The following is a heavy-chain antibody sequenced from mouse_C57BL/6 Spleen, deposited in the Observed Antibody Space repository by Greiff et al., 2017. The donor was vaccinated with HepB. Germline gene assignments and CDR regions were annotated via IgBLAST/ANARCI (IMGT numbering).Heavy chain of an antibody. CDR2: INPNNGGT. D-gene: IGHD1-1*01. CDR1: GYTFTDYN. J-gene: IGHJ2*01. CDR3: ARRRIYYGSSFPFDY. Sequence: EVKLQESGPELVKPGASVKMSCKASGYTFTDYNMHWVKQSHGKSLEWIGYINPNNGGTSYNQKFKGKATLTVNKSSSTAYMELRSLTSEDSAVYYCARRRIYYGSSFPFDYWGQGTTLTVSS. V-gene: IGHV1-22*01.